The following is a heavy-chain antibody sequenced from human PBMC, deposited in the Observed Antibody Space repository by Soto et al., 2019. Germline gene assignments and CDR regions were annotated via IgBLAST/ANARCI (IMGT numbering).Heavy chain of an antibody. CDR2: ISGSGGST. J-gene: IGHJ4*02. CDR3: AKDQGSSWYEIDY. Sequence: EVQLLESGGGLVQPGGSLRLSCAASGFTFSNYAVTWVRQAPGKGLEWVSTISGSGGSTYYADSVKGRFTISRDNSKNTLYLQMNRLRSEDTSLYYCAKDQGSSWYEIDYWGQGNLVTVSS. D-gene: IGHD6-13*01. CDR1: GFTFSNYA. V-gene: IGHV3-23*01.